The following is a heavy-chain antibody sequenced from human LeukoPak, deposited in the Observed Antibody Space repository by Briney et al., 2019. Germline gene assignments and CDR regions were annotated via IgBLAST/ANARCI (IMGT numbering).Heavy chain of an antibody. V-gene: IGHV3-21*01. CDR1: GFAFNNYW. D-gene: IGHD3-10*01. Sequence: GGSLRLSCAASGFAFNNYWLHWVRQAPGKGLEWVSSISSSGTYIYYADSLKGRFTISRDNAKNSLYLQMNSLRAEDTAVHYCARDLGGSGTYSDYWGQGTLVTVSS. J-gene: IGHJ4*02. CDR3: ARDLGGSGTYSDY. CDR2: ISSSGTYI.